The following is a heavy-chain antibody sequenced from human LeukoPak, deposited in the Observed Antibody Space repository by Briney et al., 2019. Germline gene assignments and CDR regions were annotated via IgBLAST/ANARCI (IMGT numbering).Heavy chain of an antibody. Sequence: SETLSLTCAVYGGSFSTYYWNWIRQPPGKGLEWIGEINHSGSTYCNPSLKSRVTISVDTSKNQFSLKLNSVTAEDTAVYFCARQRYTLNYYDSRSSLDYWGQGTLVTVSS. CDR3: ARQRYTLNYYDSRSSLDY. J-gene: IGHJ4*02. V-gene: IGHV4-34*01. CDR1: GGSFSTYY. CDR2: INHSGST. D-gene: IGHD3-22*01.